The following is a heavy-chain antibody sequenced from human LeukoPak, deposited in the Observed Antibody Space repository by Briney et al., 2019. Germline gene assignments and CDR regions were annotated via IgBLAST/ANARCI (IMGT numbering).Heavy chain of an antibody. CDR2: ISGSGGST. CDR3: VSCSSTSCYFGMDY. D-gene: IGHD2-2*01. Sequence: PGGSLRLSCAASGFTFSDYYMSWIRQAPGKGLEWVSAISGSGGSTYYADSVKGRFTISRDNSKNTLYLQMNSLRAEDTAVYYCVSCSSTSCYFGMDYWGQGTLVTVSS. J-gene: IGHJ4*02. V-gene: IGHV3-23*01. CDR1: GFTFSDYY.